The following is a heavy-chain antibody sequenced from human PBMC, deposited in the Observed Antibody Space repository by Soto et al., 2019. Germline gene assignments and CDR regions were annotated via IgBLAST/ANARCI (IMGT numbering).Heavy chain of an antibody. CDR2: ISSSSSTI. J-gene: IGHJ4*02. Sequence: GGSLRLSCAASGFTFSSYSMNWVRQAPGKGLEWVSYISSSSSTIYYADSVKGRFTISRDNAKNSLYLQMNSLRHEDTAVYFCARERAIAATGLFYYWGQGTPVTVSS. CDR3: ARERAIAATGLFYY. CDR1: GFTFSSYS. D-gene: IGHD6-13*01. V-gene: IGHV3-48*02.